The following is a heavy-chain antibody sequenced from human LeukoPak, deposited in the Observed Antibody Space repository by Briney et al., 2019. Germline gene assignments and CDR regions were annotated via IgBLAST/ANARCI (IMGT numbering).Heavy chain of an antibody. CDR3: AKALYGSGSSPFDY. J-gene: IGHJ4*02. CDR1: GFTFSSYG. Sequence: PGGSLGLSCAASGFTFSSYGMHWVRQAPGKGLEWVAFIRYDGSNKYYADSVKGRFTISRDNSKNTLYLQMNSLRAEDTAVYYCAKALYGSGSSPFDYWGQGTLVTVSS. D-gene: IGHD3-10*01. CDR2: IRYDGSNK. V-gene: IGHV3-30*02.